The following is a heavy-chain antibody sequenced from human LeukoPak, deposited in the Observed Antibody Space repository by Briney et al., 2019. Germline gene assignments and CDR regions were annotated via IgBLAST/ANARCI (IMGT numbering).Heavy chain of an antibody. V-gene: IGHV3-30-3*01. CDR3: ARDRLSVFDY. J-gene: IGHJ4*02. CDR2: ISYDGSNK. Sequence: GGSLRLSCAASGFTFSSYAMHWVRQAPGKGLEWVAVISYDGSNKYYADSVKGRFTISRDNSKNTLYLQMNSLRAEDTAVYYCARDRLSVFDYWGQGTLVTVSS. D-gene: IGHD3-22*01. CDR1: GFTFSSYA.